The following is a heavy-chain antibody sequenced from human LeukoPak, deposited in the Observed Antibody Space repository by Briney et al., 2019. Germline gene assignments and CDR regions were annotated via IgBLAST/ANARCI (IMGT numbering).Heavy chain of an antibody. Sequence: GASGKVSCKASGGTFSSYAISWVRQAPGQGLEWMGGIIPIFGTANYAQKFQGRVTITADESTSTAYMELSSLRSDDTAVYYCARILGKSINDAFDIWGQGTMVTVSS. CDR2: IIPIFGTA. V-gene: IGHV1-69*13. CDR3: ARILGKSINDAFDI. D-gene: IGHD1-26*01. CDR1: GGTFSSYA. J-gene: IGHJ3*02.